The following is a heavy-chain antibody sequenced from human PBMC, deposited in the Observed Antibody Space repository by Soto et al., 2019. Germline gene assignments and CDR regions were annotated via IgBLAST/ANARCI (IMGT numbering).Heavy chain of an antibody. Sequence: PWGSLRLSCAASGFIINRDALNWVRQAPGKGLEWVAAINDRGDTTHYADSVKGRFTTSRDTSKNTLYLQMNTLRAEDTAVYYCAKDKPGTTSSDYWGRGTLVTVSS. J-gene: IGHJ4*02. CDR3: AKDKPGTTSSDY. D-gene: IGHD1-1*01. CDR2: INDRGDTT. CDR1: GFIINRDA. V-gene: IGHV3-23*01.